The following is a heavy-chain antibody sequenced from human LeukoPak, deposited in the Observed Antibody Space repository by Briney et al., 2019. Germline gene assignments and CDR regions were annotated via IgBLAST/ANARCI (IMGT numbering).Heavy chain of an antibody. D-gene: IGHD2-2*01. CDR3: VSGALSCRYCYYYYYYMDV. CDR2: ISSSSSTI. V-gene: IGHV3-48*01. CDR1: GFTFSSYS. J-gene: IGHJ6*03. Sequence: GESLRLSCAASGFTFSSYSMNWVRQAPGKGLEWVSYISSSSSTIYYADSVKGRFTISRDNAKNSLYLQMNSLRAEDTAVYYCVSGALSCRYCYYYYYYMDVWGKGTTVTVSS.